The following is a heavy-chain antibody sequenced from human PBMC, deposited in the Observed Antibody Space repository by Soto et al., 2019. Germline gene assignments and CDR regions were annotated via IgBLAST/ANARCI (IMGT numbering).Heavy chain of an antibody. CDR2: ISGSGGST. V-gene: IGHV3-23*01. Sequence: PGGALRLSWAASGFTFSSDAMSWVRQAPGKGLEWVSAISGSGGSTYYADSVKGRFTISRDNSKNTLYLQMNSLRAEDTAVYYCAKDIGMVPIKGAFDIWGQATMVTVSS. CDR1: GFTFSSDA. J-gene: IGHJ3*02. CDR3: AKDIGMVPIKGAFDI. D-gene: IGHD3-3*01.